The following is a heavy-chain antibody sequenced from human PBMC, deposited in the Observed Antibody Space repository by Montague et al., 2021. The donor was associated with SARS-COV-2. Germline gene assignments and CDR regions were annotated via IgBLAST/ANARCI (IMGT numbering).Heavy chain of an antibody. J-gene: IGHJ6*03. CDR1: GGSFSTYS. V-gene: IGHV4-34*01. CDR2: IHRGGST. D-gene: IGHD2-15*01. CDR3: ARLGDGVVPLPILGVEPYYCYSNMDD. Sequence: SETLSLTCAVHGGSFSTYSWNWIRQPPGKGLEWIGEIHRGGSTNYNPSLKSRVTISADTSKNQFSLKLTSVAAADTAVYYCARLGDGVVPLPILGVEPYYCYSNMDDWGKGTTATVSS.